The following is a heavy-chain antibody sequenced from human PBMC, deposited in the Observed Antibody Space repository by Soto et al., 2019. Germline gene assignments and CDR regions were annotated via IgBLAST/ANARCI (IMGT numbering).Heavy chain of an antibody. Sequence: QVQLVQSGTEVKKPGASVKVSCKASGYTFTSYVFHWLRQAPGQGLEWLGWINAANGDTKYSPKFQGRVTITRDTSASTAYMELSSLRSEDTAVYYCVRRHVSATGIDWFDPWGQGTLVTVSS. CDR3: VRRHVSATGIDWFDP. V-gene: IGHV1-3*01. CDR2: INAANGDT. D-gene: IGHD6-13*01. J-gene: IGHJ5*02. CDR1: GYTFTSYV.